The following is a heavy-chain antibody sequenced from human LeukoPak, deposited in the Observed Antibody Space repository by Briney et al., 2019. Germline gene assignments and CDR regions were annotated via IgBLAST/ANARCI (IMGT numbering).Heavy chain of an antibody. J-gene: IGHJ4*02. Sequence: PGGSLRLSCAASGFTFSTYAMNWVRQAPGKGLEWVSAMSGSGGSTYYADSVKGRFTISRDNSKNTLYLQMNSLRAEDTAVFYCVKDRSDSSSCYGQFEYWGQGTLVTAPS. CDR1: GFTFSTYA. V-gene: IGHV3-23*01. D-gene: IGHD6-13*01. CDR3: VKDRSDSSSCYGQFEY. CDR2: MSGSGGST.